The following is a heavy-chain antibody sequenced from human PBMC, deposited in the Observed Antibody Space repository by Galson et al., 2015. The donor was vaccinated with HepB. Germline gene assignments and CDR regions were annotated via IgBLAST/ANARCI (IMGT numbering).Heavy chain of an antibody. CDR3: AKDESSGSSLDY. V-gene: IGHV3-23*01. CDR2: ITAGGTT. CDR1: GFAFSDYA. D-gene: IGHD5-12*01. J-gene: IGHJ4*02. Sequence: SLRLSCAASGFAFSDYAMSWVRQAPGKGLEWVSAITAGGTTYYADSPKGRFTISRDNSKNTLYLQMNSLRAEDTAVYYCAKDESSGSSLDYWGQGALVTVSS.